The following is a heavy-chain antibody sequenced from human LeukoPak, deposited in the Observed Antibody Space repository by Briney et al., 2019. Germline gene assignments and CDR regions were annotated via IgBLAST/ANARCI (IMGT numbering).Heavy chain of an antibody. J-gene: IGHJ3*02. CDR3: VRPNWNYFSAFDI. Sequence: GGSLRLSCEASGFTFSSYEMNWVRQAPGQGLEWVSYISSFSSTIYYADSVMGRFTISRDNAKNSLYLQMNSLRAEDTAVYYCVRPNWNYFSAFDIWGQGTMVTVSS. V-gene: IGHV3-48*03. CDR1: GFTFSSYE. CDR2: ISSFSSTI. D-gene: IGHD1-7*01.